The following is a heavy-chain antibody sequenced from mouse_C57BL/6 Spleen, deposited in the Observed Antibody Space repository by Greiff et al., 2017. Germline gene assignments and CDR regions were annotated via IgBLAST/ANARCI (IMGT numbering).Heavy chain of an antibody. V-gene: IGHV1-53*01. Sequence: QVHVKQPGTELVKPGASVKLSCKASGYTFTSYWMHWVKQRPGQGLEWIGNINPSNGGTNYNEKFKSKATLTVDKSSSTAYMQLSSLTSEDSAVYYCARGGPGSSSFDYWGQGTTLTVSS. D-gene: IGHD1-1*01. CDR3: ARGGPGSSSFDY. CDR2: INPSNGGT. CDR1: GYTFTSYW. J-gene: IGHJ2*01.